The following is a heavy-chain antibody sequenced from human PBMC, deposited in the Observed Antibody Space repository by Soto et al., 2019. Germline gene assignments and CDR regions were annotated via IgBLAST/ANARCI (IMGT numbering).Heavy chain of an antibody. Sequence: QLLESGPGLVKPSETLSLTCTVSGGSIISSTYYWGWIRQPPGKGPEWVGSIYATGVTHYSPPLKSRVTISIDASKNQFSLKLTSVTAADTAVYYCVRHGTLFGVVLDYWGQGTLVTVSS. CDR1: GGSIISSTYY. D-gene: IGHD3-3*01. CDR3: VRHGTLFGVVLDY. CDR2: IYATGVT. J-gene: IGHJ4*02. V-gene: IGHV4-39*01.